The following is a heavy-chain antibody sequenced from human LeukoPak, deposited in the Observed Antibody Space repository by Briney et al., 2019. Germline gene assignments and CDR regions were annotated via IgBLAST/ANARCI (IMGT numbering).Heavy chain of an antibody. D-gene: IGHD3-9*01. V-gene: IGHV3-23*01. CDR2: ISGSGGST. CDR3: AKDFWDQTYYDILTGYYRGGHFDY. Sequence: PGGFLRLSCAASGFTFSSYAMSWVRQAPGKGLEWVSAISGSGGSTYYADSVKGRFTISRDNSKNTLYLQMNSLRAEDTAVYYCAKDFWDQTYYDILTGYYRGGHFDYWGQGTLVTVSS. CDR1: GFTFSSYA. J-gene: IGHJ4*02.